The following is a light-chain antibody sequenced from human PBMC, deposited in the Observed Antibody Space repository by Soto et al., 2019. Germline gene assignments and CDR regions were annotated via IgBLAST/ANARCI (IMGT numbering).Light chain of an antibody. V-gene: IGLV2-14*03. CDR2: DVS. CDR1: SSDVGNYNY. J-gene: IGLJ1*01. Sequence: QSVLTQPASVSGSPGQSITISCTGASSDVGNYNYVSWYQQHPGKAPKLIIYDVSNRPSGVSNRFSGSKSGNTASLTISGLQAEDEADYYCSSYTSSSTPFYVFGTGTKVTVL. CDR3: SSYTSSSTPFYV.